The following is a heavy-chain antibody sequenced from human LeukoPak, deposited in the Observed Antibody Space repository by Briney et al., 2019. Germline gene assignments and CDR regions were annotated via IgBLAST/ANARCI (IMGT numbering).Heavy chain of an antibody. V-gene: IGHV3-33*01. D-gene: IGHD4-11*01. CDR2: IWHGENKK. Sequence: GRSLRLSCAASGFTFSSYGIHWVRQAPGKGLEWVAVIWHGENKKYYADSVKGRFTISRDNFKSTLYLQMNSLRVEDTAVYYCAREGLTTTPNNAFDIWGQGTMVTVSS. CDR1: GFTFSSYG. CDR3: AREGLTTTPNNAFDI. J-gene: IGHJ3*02.